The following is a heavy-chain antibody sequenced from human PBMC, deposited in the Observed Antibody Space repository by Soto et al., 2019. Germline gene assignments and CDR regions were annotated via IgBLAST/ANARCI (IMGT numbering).Heavy chain of an antibody. CDR3: ARRRDSSSSRFNYYYYMDV. V-gene: IGHV4-59*08. CDR1: GGSISSYY. CDR2: IYYSGST. J-gene: IGHJ6*03. Sequence: PSETLSLTCTVSGGSISSYYWSWIRQPPGKGLEWIGYIYYSGSTNYNPSLKSRVTISVDTSKNQFSLKLSSVTAADTAVYYCARRRDSSSSRFNYYYYMDVWGKGTTVTVSS. D-gene: IGHD6-6*01.